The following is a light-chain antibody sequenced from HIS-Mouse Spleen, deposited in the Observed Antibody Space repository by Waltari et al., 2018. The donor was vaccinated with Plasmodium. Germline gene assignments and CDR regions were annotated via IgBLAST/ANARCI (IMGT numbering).Light chain of an antibody. CDR1: SSDVGSFNL. Sequence: QSALTQPASVSGSPGQSITISFTGTSSDVGSFNLLSWYQQHPGKAPKLMIYEGSKRPSGVSNRFSGSKSGNTASLTISGLQAEDEADYYCCSYAGSSTFVFGGGTKLTVL. J-gene: IGLJ3*02. V-gene: IGLV2-23*03. CDR3: CSYAGSSTFV. CDR2: EGS.